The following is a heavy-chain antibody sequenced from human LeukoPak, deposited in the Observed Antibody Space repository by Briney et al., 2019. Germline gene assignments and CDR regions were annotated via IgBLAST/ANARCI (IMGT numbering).Heavy chain of an antibody. V-gene: IGHV5-51*01. CDR1: GYSFTSYW. CDR3: ARQSRDYYDSSEGWFDP. D-gene: IGHD3-22*01. CDR2: IYPGDSDT. J-gene: IGHJ5*02. Sequence: GESLKISCKGSGYSFTSYWIGWVRQMPGKGLEWMGIIYPGDSDTRYSPSFQGQVTISADKSISTAYLQWSSLKASDTAMYYCARQSRDYYDSSEGWFDPWGQGTLVTVSS.